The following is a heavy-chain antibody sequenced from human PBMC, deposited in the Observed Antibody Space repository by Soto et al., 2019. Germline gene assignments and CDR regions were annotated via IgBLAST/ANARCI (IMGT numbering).Heavy chain of an antibody. CDR1: EFTFSRYW. CDR2: IKEDGSEK. V-gene: IGHV3-7*01. CDR3: ARHGSYCFDY. J-gene: IGHJ4*02. Sequence: EVQLVESGGGLVQPGGSLRLSCAASEFTFSRYWMSWVRQAPGKGLEWVASIKEDGSEKYYVDSVKGRFTSSRDNATNSLFLQMNGLRAEETALYYCARHGSYCFDYWCQGTLVTVSS.